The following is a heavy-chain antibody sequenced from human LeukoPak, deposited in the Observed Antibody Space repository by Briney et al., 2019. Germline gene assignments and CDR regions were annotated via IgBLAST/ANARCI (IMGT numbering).Heavy chain of an antibody. V-gene: IGHV4-39*07. CDR1: GDSISGNRYY. Sequence: SETLSLTCTVTGDSISGNRYYWGWIRQPPGKGLEWLGSIYYSGSTQYNPSLKSRVTISIDTSKNQFSLKVSSVTAADTAVYYCPRGLTSDNGAYYYTGMTVWAKGPRSPSP. CDR2: IYYSGST. J-gene: IGHJ6*02. CDR3: PRGLTSDNGAYYYTGMTV. D-gene: IGHD4-17*01.